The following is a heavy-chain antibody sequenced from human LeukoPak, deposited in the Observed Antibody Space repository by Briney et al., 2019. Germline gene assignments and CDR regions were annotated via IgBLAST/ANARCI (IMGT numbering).Heavy chain of an antibody. J-gene: IGHJ4*02. Sequence: GGSLRLSCAASGFTFSSYAISWVRQAPGKGLEWVSAISGSGGSTYYADSVKGRFTISRDNSKNTLYLQMNSLRAEDTAVYYCAKDLADDSSGYYYSGGWYFDYWGQGTLVTVSS. CDR2: ISGSGGST. CDR3: AKDLADDSSGYYYSGGWYFDY. CDR1: GFTFSSYA. D-gene: IGHD3-22*01. V-gene: IGHV3-23*01.